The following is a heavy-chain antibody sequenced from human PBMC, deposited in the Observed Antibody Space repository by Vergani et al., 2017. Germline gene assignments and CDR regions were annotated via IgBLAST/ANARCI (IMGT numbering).Heavy chain of an antibody. CDR1: GASIRSSNYY. CDR3: ECHATVVCLVKLGWIYP. CDR2: IYYSGIT. Sequence: QLQLQESGPGLVKPSATLSLTCSVSGASIRSSNYYWGWIRQPPGKGLEWIASIYYSGITYYNPSLKSRVTITVDTSKNQFSLKLRSVTAADTAVYFCECHATVVCLVKLGWIYPWGEGILVTVSS. J-gene: IGHJ5*02. D-gene: IGHD4-23*01. V-gene: IGHV4-39*01.